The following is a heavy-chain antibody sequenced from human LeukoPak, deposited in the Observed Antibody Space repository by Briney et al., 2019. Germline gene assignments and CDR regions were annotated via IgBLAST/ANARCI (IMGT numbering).Heavy chain of an antibody. D-gene: IGHD3-3*01. CDR3: AHSAYYDFWSGYYKGAFDI. CDR2: IYWNDDK. V-gene: IGHV2-5*01. Sequence: SGPTLVNPTQTLTLTCTFSGFSLSTSGVGVGWIRQRPGKALEWLALIYWNDDKRYSPSLKSRLTITKDTSKNQVVLTMTNMDPVDTATYYCAHSAYYDFWSGYYKGAFDIWGQGTMVTVSS. CDR1: GFSLSTSGVG. J-gene: IGHJ3*02.